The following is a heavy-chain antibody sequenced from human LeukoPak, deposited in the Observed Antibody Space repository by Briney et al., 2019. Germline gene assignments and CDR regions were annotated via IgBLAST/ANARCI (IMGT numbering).Heavy chain of an antibody. D-gene: IGHD5-18*01. Sequence: GGSLRLSCAASGFIVSNNYMFWVRQARENGLEWVSAIYSDGRTYYADSVRGRFTISRDISKSTLYLQMSSLRAEDTAVYFCSRVGYTYKTRALWGQGTLVTVSS. J-gene: IGHJ1*01. CDR2: IYSDGRT. CDR1: GFIVSNNY. CDR3: SRVGYTYKTRAL. V-gene: IGHV3-66*01.